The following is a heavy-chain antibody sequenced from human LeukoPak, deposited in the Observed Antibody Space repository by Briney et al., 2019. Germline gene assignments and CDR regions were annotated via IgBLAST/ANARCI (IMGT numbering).Heavy chain of an antibody. V-gene: IGHV3-7*04. CDR3: ARDYAGGWHHVDS. D-gene: IGHD6-19*01. J-gene: IGHJ4*02. CDR2: IRQDGSEK. CDR1: GFTFSSYW. Sequence: GESLKISCAASGFTFSSYWMSWVRQAPGEGLEWVANIRQDGSEKYYVDSVKGRFTISRDNAKNSLYLQMNSLRAEDTAVYYCARDYAGGWHHVDSWGQGALVTVSS.